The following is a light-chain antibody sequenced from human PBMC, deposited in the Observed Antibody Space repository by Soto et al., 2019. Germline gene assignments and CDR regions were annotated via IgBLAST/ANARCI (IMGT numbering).Light chain of an antibody. J-gene: IGKJ1*01. CDR2: GAS. CDR3: QQYGSSRWT. V-gene: IGKV3-20*01. CDR1: QSVSSN. Sequence: EIVLTHSPGTLSLSPGERATLSFRASQSVSSNLAWYQQKPGQAPRLLIYGASTRAAGIPARFSGSGSGTDFTLTISRLEPEDFAVYYCQQYGSSRWTFGQGTKVDIK.